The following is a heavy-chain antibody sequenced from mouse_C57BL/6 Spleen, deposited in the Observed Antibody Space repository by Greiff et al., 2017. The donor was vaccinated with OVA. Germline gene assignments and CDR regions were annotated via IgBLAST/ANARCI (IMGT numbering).Heavy chain of an antibody. CDR3: ASYYGSSPYYYAMDY. D-gene: IGHD1-1*01. J-gene: IGHJ4*01. V-gene: IGHV3-6*01. CDR1: GYSITSGYY. CDR2: ISYDGSN. Sequence: EVKLVESGPGLVKPSQSLSLTCSVTGYSITSGYYWNWIRQFPGNKLEWMGYISYDGSNNYNPSLKNRISITRDTSKNQFFLKLNSVTTEDTATYYCASYYGSSPYYYAMDYWGQGTSVTVSS.